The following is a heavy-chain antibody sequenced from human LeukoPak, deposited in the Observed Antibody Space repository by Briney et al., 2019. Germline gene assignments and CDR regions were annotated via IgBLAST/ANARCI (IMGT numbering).Heavy chain of an antibody. J-gene: IGHJ4*02. Sequence: ALVKVSCKASGGTFSSYAISWVRQAPGQGLEWMGGIIPIFGTANYAQKFQGRVTITTDESTSTAYMELSSLRSEDTAVYYCARGRILEWLCDYWGQGTLVTVSS. CDR3: ARGRILEWLCDY. CDR2: IIPIFGTA. D-gene: IGHD3-3*01. V-gene: IGHV1-69*05. CDR1: GGTFSSYA.